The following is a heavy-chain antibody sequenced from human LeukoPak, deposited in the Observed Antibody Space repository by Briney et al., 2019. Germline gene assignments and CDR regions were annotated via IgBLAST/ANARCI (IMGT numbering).Heavy chain of an antibody. V-gene: IGHV1-18*01. CDR1: GYTFTSYG. CDR3: ARVLSPISNYYIDY. J-gene: IGHJ4*02. Sequence: ASAKVSCKASGYTFTSYGISWVRQAPGQGLEWMGWISAYNGNTNYAQKLQGRVTMTTDTSTSTAYMELRSLRSDDTAVYYCARVLSPISNYYIDYWGQGTLVTVSS. D-gene: IGHD2/OR15-2a*01. CDR2: ISAYNGNT.